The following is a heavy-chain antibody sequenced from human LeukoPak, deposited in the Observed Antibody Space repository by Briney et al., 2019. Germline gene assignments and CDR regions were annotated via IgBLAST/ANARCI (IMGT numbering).Heavy chain of an antibody. J-gene: IGHJ4*02. CDR2: FYTSGST. Sequence: SQTLSLTCTVSGGSISSGSYSWSWIRQPAGKGLEWIGRFYTSGSTNYNPSLKSRVTISVDTSKNQFSLKLSSVTAADTAVYYCARSHGSGSPLDYWGQGTLVTVSS. D-gene: IGHD3-10*01. CDR3: ARSHGSGSPLDY. CDR1: GGSISSGSYS. V-gene: IGHV4-61*02.